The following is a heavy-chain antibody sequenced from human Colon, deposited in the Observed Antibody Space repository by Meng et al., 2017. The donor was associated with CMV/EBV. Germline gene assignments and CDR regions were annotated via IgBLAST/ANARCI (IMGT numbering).Heavy chain of an antibody. CDR3: ARSTTWYLFTY. J-gene: IGHJ4*02. CDR1: GFTFSSYA. CDR2: VSVSGEST. Sequence: EVQQLESGGGLVQLVGALRISCAASGFTFSSYAMSWVRQAPGKGLEWVSTVSVSGESTYYADSVKGRFTISRDNSKNTLYLQMTSLRVEDTAVYYCARSTTWYLFTYWCQGTLVTVSS. D-gene: IGHD6-13*01. V-gene: IGHV3-23*01.